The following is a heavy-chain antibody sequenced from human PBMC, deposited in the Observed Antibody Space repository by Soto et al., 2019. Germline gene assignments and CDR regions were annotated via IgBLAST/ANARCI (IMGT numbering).Heavy chain of an antibody. V-gene: IGHV1-3*01. J-gene: IGHJ6*02. Sequence: ASVKVSCKASGCTFTSYAMHWVRQAPGQRLEWMGWINAGNGNTKYSQKFQGRVTITRDTSASTAYMELSSLRSEDTAVYYCARDQESTSSSHYYYYYGMDVWGQGTTVTVSS. CDR2: INAGNGNT. CDR3: ARDQESTSSSHYYYYYGMDV. CDR1: GCTFTSYA. D-gene: IGHD6-6*01.